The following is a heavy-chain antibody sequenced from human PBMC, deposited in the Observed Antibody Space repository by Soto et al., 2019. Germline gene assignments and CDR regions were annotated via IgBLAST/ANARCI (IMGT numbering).Heavy chain of an antibody. CDR2: ISYDGSNK. CDR3: AKDPVEMATIGYFDY. V-gene: IGHV3-30*18. D-gene: IGHD5-12*01. Sequence: ESGGGVVQPGRSLRLSCAASGFTFSSYGMHWVRQAPGKGLEWVAVISYDGSNKYYADSVKGRFTISRDNSKNTLYLQMNSLRAEDTAVYYCAKDPVEMATIGYFDYWGQGTLVTVSS. CDR1: GFTFSSYG. J-gene: IGHJ4*02.